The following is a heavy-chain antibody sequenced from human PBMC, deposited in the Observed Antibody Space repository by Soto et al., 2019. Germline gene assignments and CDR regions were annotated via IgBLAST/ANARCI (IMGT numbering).Heavy chain of an antibody. CDR1: GYTLTELS. V-gene: IGHV1-24*01. CDR3: ATDLGPYYDFWSGYYGRVDFHY. D-gene: IGHD3-3*01. J-gene: IGHJ4*02. Sequence: QVQLVQSGAEVKKPGASVKVSCKVSGYTLTELSMHWVRQAPGKGLEWMGGFDPEDGETIYAQKFQGRVTMTEDTSTDTAYMELSSLRSEDTAVYYCATDLGPYYDFWSGYYGRVDFHYWGQGTLVTVSS. CDR2: FDPEDGET.